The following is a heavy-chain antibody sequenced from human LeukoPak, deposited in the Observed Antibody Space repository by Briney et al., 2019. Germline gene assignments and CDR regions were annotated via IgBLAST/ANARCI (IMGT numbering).Heavy chain of an antibody. Sequence: SENLSLTCTVSGGSISIYYWSWIRQPPGKGLEWIGYIYNSGSTIYNPSLKSRVTISEDTSKNQFSLKLTSVTAADTAVYYCVRDRELTYWGQGTLVTVSS. CDR3: VRDRELTY. D-gene: IGHD1-26*01. V-gene: IGHV4-59*01. J-gene: IGHJ4*02. CDR2: IYNSGST. CDR1: GGSISIYY.